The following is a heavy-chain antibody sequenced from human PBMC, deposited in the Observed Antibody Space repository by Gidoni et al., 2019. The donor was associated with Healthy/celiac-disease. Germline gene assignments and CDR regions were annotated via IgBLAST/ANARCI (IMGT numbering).Heavy chain of an antibody. CDR1: GGSISSSSYY. D-gene: IGHD1-20*01. CDR3: ARGVKEANSKKGNWFDP. J-gene: IGHJ5*02. V-gene: IGHV4-39*07. CDR2: IDYSGST. Sequence: QLQLQESGPGLVKPSETLSLTCTVSGGSISSSSYYWGWIRQPPGKGLEWIGSIDYSGSTYYNPSLKSRVTISVDTSKNQFSRKLSSVTAADTAVYYCARGVKEANSKKGNWFDPWGQGTLVTVSS.